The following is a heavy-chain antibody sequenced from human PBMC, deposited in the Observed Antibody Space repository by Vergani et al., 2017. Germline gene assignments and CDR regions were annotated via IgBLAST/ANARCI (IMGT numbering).Heavy chain of an antibody. J-gene: IGHJ4*02. D-gene: IGHD3-22*01. CDR2: IYSTGST. V-gene: IGHV4-31*03. CDR3: ARMGGYDEGDAFRIGYFDS. Sequence: QVQLQESGPGLVKPSQTLSLTCSVSGYSISSGVYYWNWIRQHPGKGLEWIGYIYSTGSTHHNPSLRRRINMSVDTSKNQFSLKRNSVTAADTAMYYCARMGGYDEGDAFRIGYFDSWGPGILVTVSS. CDR1: GYSISSGVYY.